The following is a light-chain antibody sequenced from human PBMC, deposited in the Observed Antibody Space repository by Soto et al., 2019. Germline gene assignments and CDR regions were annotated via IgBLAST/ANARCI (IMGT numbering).Light chain of an antibody. CDR1: SSDVGSYNR. Sequence: QSALTQPPSLSGSPGQSVTISCTGTSSDVGSYNRVSWYQQSPGTAPKLMIYEVSNRPSGVPDRFSGSKSGNTASLTISGLQAEDEADYYCSSYTSSGTYVFGTGTKVTVL. CDR2: EVS. V-gene: IGLV2-18*02. CDR3: SSYTSSGTYV. J-gene: IGLJ1*01.